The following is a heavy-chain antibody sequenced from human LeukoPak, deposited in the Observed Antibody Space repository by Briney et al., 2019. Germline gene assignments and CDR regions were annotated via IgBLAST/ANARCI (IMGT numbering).Heavy chain of an antibody. CDR3: AKSASSENYYNPSFDY. Sequence: PGGSLRLSCAASGLTFSNYAMTWVRQAPGKGLEWVSSISGSGGSTYSADSVKGRFTISRDNSKNTLFLQMNSLRAEDTAVYYCAKSASSENYYNPSFDYWGQGTLVTVSS. D-gene: IGHD3-10*01. V-gene: IGHV3-23*01. CDR1: GLTFSNYA. J-gene: IGHJ4*02. CDR2: ISGSGGST.